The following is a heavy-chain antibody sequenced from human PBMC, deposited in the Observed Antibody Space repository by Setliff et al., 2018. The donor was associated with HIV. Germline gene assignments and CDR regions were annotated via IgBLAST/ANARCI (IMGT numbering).Heavy chain of an antibody. CDR2: IYYRGST. Sequence: PSETLSLTCTVSGGSISSSSYYWGWIRQPPGKGLEWIGSIYYRGSTYYNPSLKSRVTISVDTSKNQFSLKLNSVTAADTAVYYCARLTRITTAGHWVQGTLVTVSS. CDR3: ARLTRITTAGH. CDR1: GGSISSSSYY. J-gene: IGHJ4*02. V-gene: IGHV4-39*01. D-gene: IGHD6-13*01.